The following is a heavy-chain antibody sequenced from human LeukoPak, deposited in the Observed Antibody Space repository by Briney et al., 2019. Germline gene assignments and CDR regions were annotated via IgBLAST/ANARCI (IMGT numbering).Heavy chain of an antibody. CDR1: GGSFSGYY. J-gene: IGHJ4*02. V-gene: IGHV4-34*01. D-gene: IGHD5-18*01. CDR2: INHSGST. Sequence: SETLSLTCAVSGGSFSGYYWSWIRQPPRKGLERIGEINHSGSTNYTPSLKSRVTISVDTSKNQFSLKLSSVTAADTAVYYCAIRVCSYGYSNYWGQGTLVTVSA. CDR3: AIRVCSYGYSNY.